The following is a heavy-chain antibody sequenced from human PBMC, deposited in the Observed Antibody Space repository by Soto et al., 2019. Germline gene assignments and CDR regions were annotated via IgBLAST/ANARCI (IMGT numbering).Heavy chain of an antibody. CDR3: ASDLSGRADI. Sequence: EVQLVESGGGLVRPGGSLRLSCAASGFTFSSHWMHWVRQAPGKGLVWVSRMNEDGGTTDYADSVKGRFTISRDNAKNALYLQMSSLRVEDTAVYYCASDLSGRADIWGQGTTVTVSS. V-gene: IGHV3-74*02. D-gene: IGHD3-10*01. J-gene: IGHJ6*02. CDR1: GFTFSSHW. CDR2: MNEDGGTT.